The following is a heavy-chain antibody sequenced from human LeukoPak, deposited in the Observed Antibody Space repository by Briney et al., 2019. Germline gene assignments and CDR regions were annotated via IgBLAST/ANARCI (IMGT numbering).Heavy chain of an antibody. V-gene: IGHV3-9*01. J-gene: IGHJ4*02. CDR2: ISWNNGSI. CDR1: GFTFDDYA. D-gene: IGHD2-21*02. CDR3: AKGSVVVTLNRFDY. Sequence: GGSLRLSCAASGFTFDDYAMHWVRQAPGKGLEWVSGISWNNGSIGYADSVKGRFTISRDNAKNSLYLQMNSLRAEDTALYYCAKGSVVVTLNRFDYWGQGTLVTVSS.